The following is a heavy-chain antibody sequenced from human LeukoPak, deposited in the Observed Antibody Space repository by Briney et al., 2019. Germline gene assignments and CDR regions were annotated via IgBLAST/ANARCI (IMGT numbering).Heavy chain of an antibody. CDR2: INSDGSRT. Sequence: GASLRLSCAASGFTFSTYWMHWVRQAPGKRLVWVSRINSDGSRTTYADSVKGRFTISRDNAKNTLYLQMNSLRTEDTAVYYCARPETQYSSGLDGFDIWGQGTMVTVSS. J-gene: IGHJ3*02. V-gene: IGHV3-74*01. CDR1: GFTFSTYW. CDR3: ARPETQYSSGLDGFDI. D-gene: IGHD6-19*01.